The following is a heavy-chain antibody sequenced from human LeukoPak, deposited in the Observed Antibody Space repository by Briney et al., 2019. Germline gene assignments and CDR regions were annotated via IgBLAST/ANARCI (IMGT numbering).Heavy chain of an antibody. V-gene: IGHV3-48*01. CDR3: ARDSDSRSWNYYMDV. J-gene: IGHJ6*03. CDR1: GFTFSSYA. D-gene: IGHD6-13*01. Sequence: GRSLRLSCAASGFTFSSYAIHWVRQAPGKGLEWVSYISSSSSTIYYADSVKGRFTISRDNAKNSLYLQMNSLRAEDTAVYYCARDSDSRSWNYYMDVWGKGTTVTVSS. CDR2: ISSSSSTI.